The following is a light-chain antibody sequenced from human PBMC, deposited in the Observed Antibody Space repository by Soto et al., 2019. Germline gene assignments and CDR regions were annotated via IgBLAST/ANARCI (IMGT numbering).Light chain of an antibody. Sequence: QSALTQPASVSASPGQSITISCTGTSSDVGGYNYVSWYQQHPDKAPKLLIYEVNNRPSGVSSRFSGSKSGNTASLTISGLQADDEADYYCYSYTSSNTRVFGTGTKLTVL. CDR3: YSYTSSNTRV. CDR1: SSDVGGYNY. J-gene: IGLJ1*01. V-gene: IGLV2-14*01. CDR2: EVN.